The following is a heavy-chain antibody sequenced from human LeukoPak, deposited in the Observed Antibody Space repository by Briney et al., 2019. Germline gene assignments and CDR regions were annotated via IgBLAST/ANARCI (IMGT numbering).Heavy chain of an antibody. CDR3: ARRRTPVHRYFDS. CDR2: IHYSGST. Sequence: PSETLSLTCTVSGGSISSSSYYWGWIRQPPGKGLEWIGSIHYSGSTYYNPSLKSRVTISVDTSKNQFSLKLSSVTAADTAVYYCARRRTPVHRYFDSWGQGTLVTVSS. CDR1: GGSISSSSYY. D-gene: IGHD3-9*01. V-gene: IGHV4-39*01. J-gene: IGHJ4*02.